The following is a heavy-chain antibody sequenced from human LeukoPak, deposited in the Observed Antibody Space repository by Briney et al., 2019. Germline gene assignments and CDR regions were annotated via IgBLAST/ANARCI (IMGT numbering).Heavy chain of an antibody. J-gene: IGHJ5*02. CDR1: GGSISSGGYY. D-gene: IGHD1-20*01. CDR3: ARLNWNWFDP. Sequence: SQTLSLTCTVSGGSISSGGYYWSWIRQHPGKGLEWIGYIHFSGSAYYNPSLKSRVTISVDTSKNQFSLKLSSVTAADTAVYYCARLNWNWFDPWGQGTLVTVSS. CDR2: IHFSGSA. V-gene: IGHV4-31*03.